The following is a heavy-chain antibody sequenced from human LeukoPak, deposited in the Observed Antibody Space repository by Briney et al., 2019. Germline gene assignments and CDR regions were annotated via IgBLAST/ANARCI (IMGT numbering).Heavy chain of an antibody. Sequence: GSLRLSCAASGFTFSSYAMSWVRQAPGKGLEWVSSVTGNGDNTFHADSVKGRFTISRDNSKNMLYLQINSLRAEDTAVYYCARDRNYIEALHRYYWGQGTLVTVSS. CDR1: GFTFSSYA. J-gene: IGHJ4*02. CDR2: VTGNGDNT. V-gene: IGHV3-23*01. D-gene: IGHD5-24*01. CDR3: ARDRNYIEALHRYY.